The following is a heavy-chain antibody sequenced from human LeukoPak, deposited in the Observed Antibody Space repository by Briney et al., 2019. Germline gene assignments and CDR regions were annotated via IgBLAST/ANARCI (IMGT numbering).Heavy chain of an antibody. CDR1: SGSFNDYC. D-gene: IGHD4-17*01. CDR2: IYSGGSA. CDR3: ARGVVDYSTRSDYLSH. Sequence: SETLSLTCAVYSGSFNDYCWSWIRQPPGRGLQWIGEIYSGGSANYNPSLKSRLAISVDPSKSQFSLKLSSLTAADTAVYFCARGVVDYSTRSDYLSHWGQGTLVTVSS. J-gene: IGHJ4*02. V-gene: IGHV4-34*01.